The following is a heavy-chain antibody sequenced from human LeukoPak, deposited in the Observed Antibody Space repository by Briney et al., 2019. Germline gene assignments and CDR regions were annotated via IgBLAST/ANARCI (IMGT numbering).Heavy chain of an antibody. CDR3: ARDRGITFGGVIVIQTRDAFDI. Sequence: GGSLRLSCAASGFTFSSYWMSWVRQAPGKGLEWVANIKQDGSEKYYVDSVKGRLTISRDNAKNSLYLQMNSLRAEDTAVYYCARDRGITFGGVIVIQTRDAFDIWGQGTMVTVSS. CDR1: GFTFSSYW. CDR2: IKQDGSEK. V-gene: IGHV3-7*01. J-gene: IGHJ3*02. D-gene: IGHD3-16*02.